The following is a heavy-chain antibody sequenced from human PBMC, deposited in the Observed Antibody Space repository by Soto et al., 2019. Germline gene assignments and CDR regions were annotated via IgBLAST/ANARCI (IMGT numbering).Heavy chain of an antibody. Sequence: GGSLRLSCAASGFTFSDCYMSWIRQAPGKGLEWVSYISSSGSTIYYADSVKGRFTISRDNAKNSLYLQMNSLRAEDTAVYYCARVPTYYYDSSGSLDVFDIWGQGKMVTVAS. CDR1: GFTFSDCY. J-gene: IGHJ3*02. D-gene: IGHD3-22*01. V-gene: IGHV3-11*01. CDR3: ARVPTYYYDSSGSLDVFDI. CDR2: ISSSGSTI.